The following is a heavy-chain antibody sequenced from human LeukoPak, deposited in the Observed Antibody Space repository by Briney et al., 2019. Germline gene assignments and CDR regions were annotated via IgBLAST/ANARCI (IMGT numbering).Heavy chain of an antibody. CDR1: GYTFTSYD. J-gene: IGHJ3*02. Sequence: ASVKVSCKASGYTFTSYDINWVRQATGQGLEWMGWMNPNSGNTGYAQKFQGRVTMTRNTSISTAYMELSSLRSEDTAVYYCARNKYYYDSSGYYYVAFDIWGQGTMVTVSS. CDR3: ARNKYYYDSSGYYYVAFDI. V-gene: IGHV1-8*01. D-gene: IGHD3-22*01. CDR2: MNPNSGNT.